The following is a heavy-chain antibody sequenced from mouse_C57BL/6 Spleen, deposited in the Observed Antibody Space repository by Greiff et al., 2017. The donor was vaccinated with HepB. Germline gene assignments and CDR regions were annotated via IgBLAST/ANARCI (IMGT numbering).Heavy chain of an antibody. Sequence: VQLQQSGAELAKPGASVKLSCKASGYTFTSYWMHWVKQRPGQGLEWIGYINPSSGYTKYNQKFKDKATLTADKSSSTAYMQLSSLTYEDSAVYYCARHYYGSSPWFAYWGQGTLVTVSA. CDR1: GYTFTSYW. V-gene: IGHV1-7*01. CDR2: INPSSGYT. J-gene: IGHJ3*01. CDR3: ARHYYGSSPWFAY. D-gene: IGHD1-1*01.